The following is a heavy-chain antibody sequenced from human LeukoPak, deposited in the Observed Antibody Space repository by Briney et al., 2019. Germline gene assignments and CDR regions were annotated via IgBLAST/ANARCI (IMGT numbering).Heavy chain of an antibody. CDR2: ISSGSSSI. J-gene: IGHJ6*03. CDR1: GFSLTAFG. Sequence: GGSLRLSCAVSGFSLTAFGMNWVRQAPGKGLEWVSSISSGSSSIYYADSVKGRFTISRDNAKNSLYLQMNSLRAEDTAVYHCARVTNYYYYMDVWGKGSSVTVSS. D-gene: IGHD4-11*01. V-gene: IGHV3-21*01. CDR3: ARVTNYYYYMDV.